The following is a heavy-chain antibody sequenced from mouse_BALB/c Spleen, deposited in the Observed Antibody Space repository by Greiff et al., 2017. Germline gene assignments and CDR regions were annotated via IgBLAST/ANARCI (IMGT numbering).Heavy chain of an antibody. D-gene: IGHD2-10*01. CDR2: ISSGSSTI. J-gene: IGHJ4*01. Sequence: EVQVVESGGGLVQPGGSRKLSCAASGFTFSSFGMHWVRQAPEKGLEWVAYISSGSSTIYYADTVKGRFTISRDNPKNTLFLQMTSLRSEDTAMYYCATYYGNYERGAMDYWGQGTSVTVSS. CDR3: ATYYGNYERGAMDY. CDR1: GFTFSSFG. V-gene: IGHV5-17*02.